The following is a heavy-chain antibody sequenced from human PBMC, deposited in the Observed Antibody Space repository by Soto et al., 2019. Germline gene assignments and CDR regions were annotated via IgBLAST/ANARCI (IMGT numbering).Heavy chain of an antibody. CDR1: GFTFSSNG. CDR3: AKNGLSDSPSAIDS. D-gene: IGHD2-8*01. Sequence: HPGGSLRLSCATSGFTFSSNGMSWVRQAPGKGLDWVSGISGSGRNTYYADSVKGRFTISRDNSKNTLFLQMNSLRVEDTAVYYCAKNGLSDSPSAIDSWGQGTLVTVSS. J-gene: IGHJ4*02. CDR2: ISGSGRNT. V-gene: IGHV3-23*01.